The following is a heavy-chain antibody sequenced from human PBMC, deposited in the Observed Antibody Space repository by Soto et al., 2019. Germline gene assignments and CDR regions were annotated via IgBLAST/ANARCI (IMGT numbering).Heavy chain of an antibody. CDR3: GRQPGHCGSTTCFGYYSVDV. CDR1: GGSISSSSYS. D-gene: IGHD2-2*01. CDR2: IYYSGST. J-gene: IGHJ6*02. V-gene: IGHV4-39*01. Sequence: QLQLQESGPRLVKPSETLSLTCSVSGGSISSSSYSWGWIRQPPGKGLEWIGTIYYSGSTHYNPSLEGRGAISADTPTNLLSLRLSSVTAADTAVYYCGRQPGHCGSTTCFGYYSVDVWGQGTTVTVS.